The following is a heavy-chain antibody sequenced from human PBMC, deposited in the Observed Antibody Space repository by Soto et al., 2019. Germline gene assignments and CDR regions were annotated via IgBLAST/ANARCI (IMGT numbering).Heavy chain of an antibody. J-gene: IGHJ5*02. CDR1: GFTFSSYS. CDR2: ISSSSSYI. Sequence: EVQLVESGGGLVQPGGSLRLSCAASGFTFSSYSMNWVRQAPGKGLEWVSSISSSSSYIYYADSVTGRFTISRDNAKNSLYLQLNSLRAADTAVYYCARSPTPNWVEPWGQGTLVTVSS. V-gene: IGHV3-21*01. CDR3: ARSPTPNWVEP.